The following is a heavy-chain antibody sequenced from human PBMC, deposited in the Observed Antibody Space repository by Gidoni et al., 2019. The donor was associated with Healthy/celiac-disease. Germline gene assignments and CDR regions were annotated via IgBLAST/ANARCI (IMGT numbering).Heavy chain of an antibody. Sequence: EVQLLESGGGLVQPGGSLRRSCAASGFTFSSYSMSWVRQAPGKGLEWVSAISGSGGSTYYADSVKGRFTISRDNSKNTLYLQMNSLRAEDTAVYYCAKQGPRFFTMVRGVALDYWGQGTLVTVSS. V-gene: IGHV3-23*01. CDR2: ISGSGGST. CDR1: GFTFSSYS. CDR3: AKQGPRFFTMVRGVALDY. D-gene: IGHD3-10*01. J-gene: IGHJ4*02.